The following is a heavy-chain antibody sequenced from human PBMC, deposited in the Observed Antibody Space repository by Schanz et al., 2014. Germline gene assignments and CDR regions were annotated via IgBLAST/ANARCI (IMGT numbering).Heavy chain of an antibody. CDR1: GFTFSDYS. CDR2: ISGNSIFT. Sequence: PLVEFGGGLVQPGGSLRLSCEVSGFTFSDYSMTWVRQPPGKGLEWVSYISGNSIFTYNAKSVRGRFTISRDNAKNSLYLQMNSLRDDDTAIYYCARGQSSGFSYAEMAFDLWGRGTRVSVSS. V-gene: IGHV3-48*02. D-gene: IGHD3-22*01. J-gene: IGHJ2*01. CDR3: ARGQSSGFSYAEMAFDL.